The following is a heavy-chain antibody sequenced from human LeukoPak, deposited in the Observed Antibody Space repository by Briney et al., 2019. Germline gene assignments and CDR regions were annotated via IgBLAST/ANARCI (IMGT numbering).Heavy chain of an antibody. CDR3: ASALFWYFDL. CDR2: IYYSGST. J-gene: IGHJ2*01. V-gene: IGHV4-61*05. Sequence: SETLSLTCTVSGGSISNTNYYWGWIRQPPGKGLEWIGYIYYSGSTNYNPSLKSRVTISVDKSKNQFSLKLSSVTAADTAVYYCASALFWYFDLWGRGTLVTVSS. CDR1: GGSISNTNYY.